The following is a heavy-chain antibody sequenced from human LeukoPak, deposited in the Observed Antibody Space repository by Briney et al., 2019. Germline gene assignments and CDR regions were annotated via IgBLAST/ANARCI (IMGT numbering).Heavy chain of an antibody. Sequence: ASVKVSCKASGYTFTSYYMHWVRQAPGQGLEWMGIINPSGGSTSYAQKFQGRVTMTRNTSISTAYMELSSLRSEDTAVYYCARVDCSSTSCYTGAFGGYYYYGMDVWGQGTTVTVSS. CDR3: ARVDCSSTSCYTGAFGGYYYYGMDV. D-gene: IGHD2-2*02. V-gene: IGHV1-46*01. J-gene: IGHJ6*02. CDR2: INPSGGST. CDR1: GYTFTSYY.